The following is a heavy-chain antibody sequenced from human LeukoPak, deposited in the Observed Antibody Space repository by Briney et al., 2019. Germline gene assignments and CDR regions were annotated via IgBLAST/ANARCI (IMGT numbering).Heavy chain of an antibody. CDR2: MNPNSGNT. D-gene: IGHD2-2*01. Sequence: GASVKVSCKASGYTFTSYDINWVRQATGQGLEWMGWMNPNSGNTGYAQKFQGRVTITRNTSISTAYMELSSLRSEDTAVYYCTIDEGIVVVPAAAYFDYWGQGTLVTVSS. V-gene: IGHV1-8*03. CDR3: TIDEGIVVVPAAAYFDY. J-gene: IGHJ4*02. CDR1: GYTFTSYD.